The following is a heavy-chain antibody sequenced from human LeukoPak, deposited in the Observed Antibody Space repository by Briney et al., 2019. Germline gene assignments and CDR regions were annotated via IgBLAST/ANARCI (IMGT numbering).Heavy chain of an antibody. V-gene: IGHV1-2*02. CDR3: TRRAKSLEWFSATNYFYYMEV. CDR2: IDPDSDDS. Sequence: ASVKVSCKASGYNFIGCYMYWVRQAPGPGLEWMGWIDPDSDDSNYALQFQGRVTMTRDTSISAAYIEQSRLRSDDTAVYYCTRRAKSLEWFSATNYFYYMEVWGKGATVTVSS. D-gene: IGHD3-3*01. CDR1: GYNFIGCY. J-gene: IGHJ6*03.